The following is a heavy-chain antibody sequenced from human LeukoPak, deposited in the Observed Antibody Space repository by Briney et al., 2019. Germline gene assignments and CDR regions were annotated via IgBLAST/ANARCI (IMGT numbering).Heavy chain of an antibody. D-gene: IGHD6-19*01. V-gene: IGHV4-59*01. CDR2: TYYSGST. CDR3: ARTGRGAVAGRFDY. Sequence: TSETLSLTCTVSGGSISSYYWSWIRQPPGKGLEWIGYTYYSGSTNYNPSLKSRVTISVDTSKNQFSLKLSSVTAADTAVYYCARTGRGAVAGRFDYWGQGTLVTVSS. CDR1: GGSISSYY. J-gene: IGHJ4*02.